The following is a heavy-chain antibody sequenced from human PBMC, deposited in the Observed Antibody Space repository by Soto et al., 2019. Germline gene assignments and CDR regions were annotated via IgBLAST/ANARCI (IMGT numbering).Heavy chain of an antibody. Sequence: ASVKVSCKASGYTFTSYYMHWVRQAPGQGLEWMGIINPSGGSTSYAQKFQGRVTMTRDTSTSTVYMELSSLRSEDTAVFYCARDTGPHDYGDYVGLDYWGQGTLVTVSS. CDR1: GYTFTSYY. J-gene: IGHJ4*02. V-gene: IGHV1-46*01. CDR3: ARDTGPHDYGDYVGLDY. D-gene: IGHD4-17*01. CDR2: INPSGGST.